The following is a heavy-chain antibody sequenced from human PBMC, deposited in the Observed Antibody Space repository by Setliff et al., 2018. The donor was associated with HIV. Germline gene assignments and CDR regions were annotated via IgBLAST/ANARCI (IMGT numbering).Heavy chain of an antibody. J-gene: IGHJ2*01. Sequence: ASVKVSCKASGYTFTNYGISWVRQAPGQGLEWMGWTSAYNGNTNYAQKLQGRVTMTTDTSTSTAYMELRSLRSDDTAVYYCARYDDSSGHYWYFDLWGRGTLVTVSS. CDR1: GYTFTNYG. CDR3: ARYDDSSGHYWYFDL. V-gene: IGHV1-18*01. CDR2: TSAYNGNT. D-gene: IGHD3-22*01.